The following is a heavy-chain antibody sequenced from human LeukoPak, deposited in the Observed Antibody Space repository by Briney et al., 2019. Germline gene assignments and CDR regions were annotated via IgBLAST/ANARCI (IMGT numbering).Heavy chain of an antibody. Sequence: GGSLRLSCAASGFTSDDYGMSWVRQAPGKGLEWVSGIHRNGGSTGYADSVKGRFTISRDNAKNSLYLQMNSLRAEDTALYHCARGNSNFDYWGQGTLVTVPS. V-gene: IGHV3-20*01. CDR1: GFTSDDYG. D-gene: IGHD1-7*01. CDR3: ARGNSNFDY. CDR2: IHRNGGST. J-gene: IGHJ4*02.